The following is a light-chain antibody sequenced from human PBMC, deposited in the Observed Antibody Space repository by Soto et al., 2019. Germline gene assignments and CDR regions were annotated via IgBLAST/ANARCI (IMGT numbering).Light chain of an antibody. CDR1: QRISTK. Sequence: EVVLKQSPATLSLSPGESATLSCRASQRISTKLAWYQHKRGQAPRLLIYGASTRATGIPARFSGSGSETEFTLTITSLQSADFAVYYCQHYKNWPAWTFGQGTKVDIK. CDR3: QHYKNWPAWT. V-gene: IGKV3D-15*01. J-gene: IGKJ1*01. CDR2: GAS.